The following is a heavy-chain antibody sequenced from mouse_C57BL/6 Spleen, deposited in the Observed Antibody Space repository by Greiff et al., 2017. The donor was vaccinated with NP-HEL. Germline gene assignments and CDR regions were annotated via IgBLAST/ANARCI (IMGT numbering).Heavy chain of an antibody. CDR3: ARSYYYGSSLVSLYYAMDY. Sequence: EVQLQQSGPELVKPGASVKIPCKASGYTFTDYNMDWVKQSHGKSLEWIGDINPNNGGTIYNQKFKGKATLTVDKSSSTAYIELRSLSSEDTAVYYCARSYYYGSSLVSLYYAMDYWGQGTSVTVSS. CDR2: INPNNGGT. J-gene: IGHJ4*01. CDR1: GYTFTDYN. V-gene: IGHV1-18*01. D-gene: IGHD1-1*01.